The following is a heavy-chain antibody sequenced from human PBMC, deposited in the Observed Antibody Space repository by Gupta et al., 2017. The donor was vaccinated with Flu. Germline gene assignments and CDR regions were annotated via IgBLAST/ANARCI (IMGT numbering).Heavy chain of an antibody. CDR3: ARDWEINYRHRIDH. D-gene: IGHD1-7*01. CDR1: TSYG. CDR2: ISAYNGNS. Sequence: TSYGISWVRQAPGQGLEWMGWISAYNGNSNYAQKFQGRVTMTTDTSTSTAYMELRSLRSDDTAIYYCARDWEINYRHRIDHWGQGTLVTVSS. J-gene: IGHJ4*02. V-gene: IGHV1-18*01.